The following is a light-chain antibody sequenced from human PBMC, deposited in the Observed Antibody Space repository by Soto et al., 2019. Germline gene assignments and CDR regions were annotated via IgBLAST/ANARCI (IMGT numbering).Light chain of an antibody. Sequence: QSVLTQPRSVSGSPGPSVTISCTGTSSDVGDYDFVSWYQQHPGKVPKLIIFDVSERPSGVPDRFSGSKSGNAASLTISGLQAEDEALYYCCSYAGSHTWVFGGGTKLTVL. V-gene: IGLV2-11*01. CDR1: SSDVGDYDF. CDR2: DVS. J-gene: IGLJ3*02. CDR3: CSYAGSHTWV.